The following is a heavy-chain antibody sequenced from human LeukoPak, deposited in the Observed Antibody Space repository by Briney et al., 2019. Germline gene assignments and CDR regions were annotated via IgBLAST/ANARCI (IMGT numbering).Heavy chain of an antibody. Sequence: GGSLRLSCAASGFTFSSYAMSWVRQAPGKGLEWVSAISGSGGSTYYADSVKGRFTISRDNSKNTLYLQMNSLRAEDTAVYYCARDSYGSGSCMDVWGQGTTVTVSS. CDR3: ARDSYGSGSCMDV. CDR2: ISGSGGST. V-gene: IGHV3-23*01. CDR1: GFTFSSYA. D-gene: IGHD3-10*01. J-gene: IGHJ6*02.